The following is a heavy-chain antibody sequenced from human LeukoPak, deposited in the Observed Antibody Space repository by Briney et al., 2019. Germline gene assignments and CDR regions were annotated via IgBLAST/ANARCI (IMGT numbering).Heavy chain of an antibody. CDR1: GFTFSSYS. D-gene: IGHD4-17*01. V-gene: IGHV3-33*08. CDR3: ARAITAPNDYGDYRTSWFDP. J-gene: IGHJ5*02. Sequence: PGGSLRLSCAASGFTFSSYSMNWVRQAPGKGLEWVAVIWYDGSNKYYADSVKGRFTISRDNSKNTLYLQMNSLRAEDTAVYYCARAITAPNDYGDYRTSWFDPWGQGTLVTVSS. CDR2: IWYDGSNK.